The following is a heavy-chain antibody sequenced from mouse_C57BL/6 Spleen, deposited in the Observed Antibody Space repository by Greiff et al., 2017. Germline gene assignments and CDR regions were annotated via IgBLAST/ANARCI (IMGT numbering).Heavy chain of an antibody. V-gene: IGHV5-16*01. CDR1: GFTFSDYY. J-gene: IGHJ4*01. Sequence: EVKLMESEGGLVQPGSSMKLSCTASGFTFSDYYMAWVRQVPEKGLEWVANINYDGSSTYYLDSLKSRFIISRDNAKNILYLQMSSLKSEDTATYYCAREGNYPPYYYAMDYWGQGTSVTVSS. CDR3: AREGNYPPYYYAMDY. CDR2: INYDGSST. D-gene: IGHD2-1*01.